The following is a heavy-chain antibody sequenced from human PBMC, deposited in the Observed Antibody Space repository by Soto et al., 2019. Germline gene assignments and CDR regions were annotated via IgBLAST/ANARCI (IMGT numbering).Heavy chain of an antibody. CDR1: GVSISSGDYY. CDR3: ARLSSRMINAFDI. J-gene: IGHJ3*02. CDR2: IYYSGRT. D-gene: IGHD3-16*01. Sequence: QVQLQESGPGLVKPSQTLSLTCTVSGVSISSGDYYWSWIRQPPGKGLEWIGYIYYSGRTYYNPSLQSRVTISVDTSKNQSSLKLSSVTAADTAGYYCARLSSRMINAFDICGQGTMVPVPS. V-gene: IGHV4-30-4*01.